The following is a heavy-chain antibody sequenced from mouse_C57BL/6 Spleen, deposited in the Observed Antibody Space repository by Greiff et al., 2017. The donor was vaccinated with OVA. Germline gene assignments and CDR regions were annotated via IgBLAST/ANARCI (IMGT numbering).Heavy chain of an antibody. J-gene: IGHJ2*01. CDR3: TTHGVDY. CDR1: GFNIKDDY. V-gene: IGHV14-4*01. Sequence: EVKLQQSGAELVRPGASVKLSCTASGFNIKDDYMHWVKQRPEQGLEWIGWIDPENGDTEYASKFQGKATITADTSSNTAYLQLSSLTSEDTAVYYCTTHGVDYWGQGTTLTVSS. CDR2: IDPENGDT.